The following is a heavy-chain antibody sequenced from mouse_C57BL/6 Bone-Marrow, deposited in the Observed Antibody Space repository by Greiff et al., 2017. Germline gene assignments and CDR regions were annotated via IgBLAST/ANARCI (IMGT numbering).Heavy chain of an antibody. V-gene: IGHV1-81*01. D-gene: IGHD2-1*01. CDR2: IYPRSGNT. J-gene: IGHJ4*01. CDR1: GSTFTSYG. Sequence: VQLQQSGAELARPGASVKLSCKASGSTFTSYGISWVKQRTGQGLEWIGEIYPRSGNTYYNEKFKGKATLTAHKSSSTAYMELRSLTSEGSAVYYCARRGIYYGNCPYAMDYWGQGTSGTVSS. CDR3: ARRGIYYGNCPYAMDY.